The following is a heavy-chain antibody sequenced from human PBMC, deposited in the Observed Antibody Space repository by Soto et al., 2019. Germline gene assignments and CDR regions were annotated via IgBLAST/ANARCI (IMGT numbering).Heavy chain of an antibody. Sequence: ASVKVSCEASGGTFSSYAISWVRQAPGQGLEWMGGIIPIFGTANYAQKFQGRVTITADESTSTAYMELSSLRSEDTAVYYCARRGFPAGIAAAGYYFDYWGQGTLVTVS. CDR3: ARRGFPAGIAAAGYYFDY. J-gene: IGHJ4*02. D-gene: IGHD6-13*01. V-gene: IGHV1-69*13. CDR1: GGTFSSYA. CDR2: IIPIFGTA.